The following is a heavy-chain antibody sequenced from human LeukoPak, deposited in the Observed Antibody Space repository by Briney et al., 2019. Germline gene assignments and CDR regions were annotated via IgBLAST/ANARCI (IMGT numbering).Heavy chain of an antibody. CDR2: ISSSSSYI. CDR3: ARSTYYYDSSGYYSPARNDAFDI. J-gene: IGHJ3*02. V-gene: IGHV3-21*01. CDR1: GFTFSSYS. Sequence: GGSLRLSCAAPGFTFSSYSMNWVRQAPGKGLEWVSSISSSSSYIYYADSVKGRFTISRDNAKNSLYLQMNSLRAEDTAVYYCARSTYYYDSSGYYSPARNDAFDIWGQGTMVTVSS. D-gene: IGHD3-22*01.